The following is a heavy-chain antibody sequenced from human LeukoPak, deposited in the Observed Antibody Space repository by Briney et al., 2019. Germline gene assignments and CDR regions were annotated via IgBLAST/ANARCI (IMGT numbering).Heavy chain of an antibody. V-gene: IGHV1-46*01. CDR3: ARANKPYGDSPGY. Sequence: ASVKVSCKASGYTFTSYYMHWVRQAPGQGLEWMGIINPSGGSTSYAQKFQGRVAMTRDMSTSTVYMELSSLRSEDTAVYYCARANKPYGDSPGYWGQATLVTVSS. CDR1: GYTFTSYY. D-gene: IGHD4-17*01. J-gene: IGHJ4*02. CDR2: INPSGGST.